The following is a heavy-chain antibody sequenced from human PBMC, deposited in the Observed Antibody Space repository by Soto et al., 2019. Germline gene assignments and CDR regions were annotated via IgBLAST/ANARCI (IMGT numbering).Heavy chain of an antibody. V-gene: IGHV4-31*03. D-gene: IGHD3-22*01. CDR1: GGSISSGGYY. Sequence: SETLSLTCTVSGGSISSGGYYWSWIRQHPGKGLEWIGCIYYSGSTYYNPSLKSRVTISVDTSKNQFSLKLSSVTAADTAVYYCATDHRYYYDSRGYYDSWFDTWGQGTLVTVSS. CDR2: IYYSGST. J-gene: IGHJ5*02. CDR3: ATDHRYYYDSRGYYDSWFDT.